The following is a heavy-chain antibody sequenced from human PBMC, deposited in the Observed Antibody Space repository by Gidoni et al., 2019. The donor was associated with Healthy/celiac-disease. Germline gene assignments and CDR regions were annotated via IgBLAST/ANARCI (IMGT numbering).Heavy chain of an antibody. J-gene: IGHJ6*02. V-gene: IGHV1-69*04. CDR3: ARVPGMATINYYYYGMDV. D-gene: IGHD5-12*01. CDR2: IIPILGIA. CDR1: GGTFSSYA. Sequence: QVQLVQSGAEVKKPGSSVKVSCKASGGTFSSYAISWVRQAPGQGLEWMGRIIPILGIANYAQKFQGRVTITADKSTSAAYMELSSLRSEDTAVYYCARVPGMATINYYYYGMDVWGQGTTVTVSS.